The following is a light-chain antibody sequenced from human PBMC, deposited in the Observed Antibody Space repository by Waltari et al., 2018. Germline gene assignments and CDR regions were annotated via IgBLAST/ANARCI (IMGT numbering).Light chain of an antibody. CDR3: QQYDNWLGT. Sequence: EIVMTQSPAILSVFPGERATLACRASQSIRSNLAWYQHKPGHAPRLLIYGASTRATGIPARFSGSGSGTEFTLTISSLQSEDFAVYFCQQYDNWLGTFGQGTKVEIK. CDR2: GAS. J-gene: IGKJ1*01. V-gene: IGKV3-15*01. CDR1: QSIRSN.